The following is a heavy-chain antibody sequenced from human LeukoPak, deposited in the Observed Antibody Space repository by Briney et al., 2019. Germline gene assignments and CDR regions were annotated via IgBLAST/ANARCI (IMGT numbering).Heavy chain of an antibody. CDR3: ARSGSYYDSSAWDP. D-gene: IGHD3-22*01. J-gene: IGHJ5*02. CDR1: GGSISSGGYY. V-gene: IGHV4-31*03. Sequence: SETLSLTCTVSGGSISSGGYYWSWIRQHPGKGLEWIGYTYYSGSTYYNPSLKSRVTISVDTSKNQFSLKLSSVTAADTAVYYCARSGSYYDSSAWDPWGQGTLVTVSS. CDR2: TYYSGST.